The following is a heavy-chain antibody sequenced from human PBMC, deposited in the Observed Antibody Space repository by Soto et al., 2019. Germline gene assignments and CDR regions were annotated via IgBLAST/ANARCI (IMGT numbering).Heavy chain of an antibody. Sequence: EVHLVESGGGLVHPGGSLRLSCAASGFTFNLYWMHWVRQAPGKGLVWVSRINPDGSSTTYADSVKGRFTISRDNSKNIGYRQMYGLGTADTDIYYCERDSWNAYWGQGALVTVSS. V-gene: IGHV3-74*01. D-gene: IGHD1-1*01. CDR2: INPDGSST. J-gene: IGHJ4*02. CDR3: ERDSWNAY. CDR1: GFTFNLYW.